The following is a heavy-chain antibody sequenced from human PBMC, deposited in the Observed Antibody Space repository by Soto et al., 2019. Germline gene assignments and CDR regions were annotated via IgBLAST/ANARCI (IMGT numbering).Heavy chain of an antibody. D-gene: IGHD1-26*01. CDR1: GYTFRVYT. J-gene: IGHJ3*01. V-gene: IGHV3-23*01. Sequence: PGGSLILSCVASGYTFRVYTMSWVRQVPGKGLEWVASIRGSGDITYYADSVQGRFNISRDNSKNILSLQMNGLRAEDTAVYYCAKDQFTAFHSSFDTWGQGTKVTVSS. CDR2: IRGSGDIT. CDR3: AKDQFTAFHSSFDT.